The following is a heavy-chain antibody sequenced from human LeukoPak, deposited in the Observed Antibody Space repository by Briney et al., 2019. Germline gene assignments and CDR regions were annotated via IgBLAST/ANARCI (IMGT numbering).Heavy chain of an antibody. Sequence: SGGSLRLSCAASGFTFSSYEMNWVRQAPGKGLEWVSYISSSGSTIYYADSVKGRFTISRDNAKNSLYLQMNSLRAEGTAVYYCARDGPGSPYYYYGMDVWGQGTTVTVSS. D-gene: IGHD2-15*01. CDR2: ISSSGSTI. CDR3: ARDGPGSPYYYYGMDV. CDR1: GFTFSSYE. V-gene: IGHV3-48*03. J-gene: IGHJ6*02.